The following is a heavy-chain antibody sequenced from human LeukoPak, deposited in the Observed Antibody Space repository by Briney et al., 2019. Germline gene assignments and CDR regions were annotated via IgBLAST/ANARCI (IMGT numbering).Heavy chain of an antibody. CDR1: GFTFSNYN. Sequence: PGGSLRLSCAASGFTFSNYNMNWVRQAPGKGLEWVSSISSSTTYIYYADSLKGRFTISRDNAKNSLYLQMNSLRAEDTAVYYCARSYLSVDSPPIDYWGQGTLVTVSS. CDR3: ARSYLSVDSPPIDY. D-gene: IGHD5-12*01. CDR2: ISSSTTYI. V-gene: IGHV3-21*01. J-gene: IGHJ4*02.